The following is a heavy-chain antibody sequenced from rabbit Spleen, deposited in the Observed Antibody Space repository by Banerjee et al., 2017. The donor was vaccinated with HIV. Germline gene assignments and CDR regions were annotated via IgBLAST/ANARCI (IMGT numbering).Heavy chain of an antibody. D-gene: IGHD3-3*01. CDR2: INAVTGKA. Sequence: QEQLEESGGGLVKPEGSLTLTCKASGFSFSDRDVMCWVRQAPGKGLEWIACINAVTGKAVYASWAKGRFTFSKTSSTTVTLQMTSLTVADTATYFCARELGGIVPLWGQGTLVTVS. J-gene: IGHJ3*01. CDR3: ARELGGIVPL. CDR1: GFSFSDRDV. V-gene: IGHV1S45*01.